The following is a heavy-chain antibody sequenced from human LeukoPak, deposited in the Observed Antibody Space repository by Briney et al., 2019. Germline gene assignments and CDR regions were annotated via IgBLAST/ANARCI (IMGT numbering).Heavy chain of an antibody. D-gene: IGHD6-13*01. CDR3: ARLQLAHYFFDY. CDR2: IYHSGST. CDR1: GYSISSGYY. Sequence: PSETLSLTCTVSGYSISSGYYWGWIRQPPGKGLEWIGSIYHSGSTYYNPSLKSRVTISVDTSKNQFSLKLSSVTAADTAVYYCARLQLAHYFFDYWDPGTLVTVSS. V-gene: IGHV4-38-2*02. J-gene: IGHJ4*02.